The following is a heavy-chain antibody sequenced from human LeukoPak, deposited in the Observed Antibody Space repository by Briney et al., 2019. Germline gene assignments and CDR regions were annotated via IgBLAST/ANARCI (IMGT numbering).Heavy chain of an antibody. V-gene: IGHV3-7*04. CDR3: ARGYTCGY. J-gene: IGHJ4*02. CDR2: IKEDGSEI. CDR1: GFTLNSYG. D-gene: IGHD5-18*01. Sequence: PGGSLRLSCAASGFTLNSYGMHWVRQAPGKGLEWVANIKEDGSEINYADSVRGRFTISRDNAKNSLYLQMNSLRAEDTAVYYCARGYTCGYWGQGTLVIVSS.